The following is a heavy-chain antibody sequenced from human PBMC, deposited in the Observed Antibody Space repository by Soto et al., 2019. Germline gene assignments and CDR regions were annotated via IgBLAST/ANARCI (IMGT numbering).Heavy chain of an antibody. V-gene: IGHV1-2*02. CDR1: GYTFTGHY. Sequence: GASVKVSCKASGYTFTGHYMHWVRQAPGQGLEWMGWVNPNGGGTILAQKFQGRVTLTRDTSISTAYMELTTLKSDDTAVYYCARGGAAWTYYYYGMDVWGQGITVTVPS. J-gene: IGHJ6*02. CDR2: VNPNGGGT. D-gene: IGHD6-25*01. CDR3: ARGGAAWTYYYYGMDV.